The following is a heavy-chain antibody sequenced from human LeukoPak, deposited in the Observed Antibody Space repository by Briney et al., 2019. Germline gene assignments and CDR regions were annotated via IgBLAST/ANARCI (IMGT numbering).Heavy chain of an antibody. CDR3: AKVFVLLRGTPENWFDP. CDR1: GFTFSNYA. J-gene: IGHJ5*02. V-gene: IGHV3-30*18. CDR2: ISFDGSDQ. D-gene: IGHD1-14*01. Sequence: GGSLRLSCAASGFTFSNYAMHWVRQAPGKGLEWVAVISFDGSDQYYADSVKGRFTISRDNSKNTLYLQMNSLRVEDTAVYFCAKVFVLLRGTPENWFDPWGQGTLVTVSS.